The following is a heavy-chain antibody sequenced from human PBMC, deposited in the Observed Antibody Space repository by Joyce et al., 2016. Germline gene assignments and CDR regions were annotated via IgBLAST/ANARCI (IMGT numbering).Heavy chain of an antibody. CDR1: GGAFSNFT. V-gene: IGHV1-69*12. Sequence: QVLLVQSGATVKRPGSSLRVSCKSSGGAFSNFTVNWVRQAPGQRLEWMGGIIRFLGAAKYAEHFQGRVTLTADLSTRTAYMELGSLTSADTAVYYCARGGASSDHYFFYTLDVWGPGTTVIVSS. D-gene: IGHD6-6*01. J-gene: IGHJ6*02. CDR2: IIRFLGAA. CDR3: ARGGASSDHYFFYTLDV.